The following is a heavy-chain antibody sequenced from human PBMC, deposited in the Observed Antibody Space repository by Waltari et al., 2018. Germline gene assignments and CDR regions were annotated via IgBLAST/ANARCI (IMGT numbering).Heavy chain of an antibody. J-gene: IGHJ6*02. CDR2: ISWDGGST. CDR1: GFTFDDYT. Sequence: EVQLVESGGVVVQPGGSLRLSCAASGFTFDDYTMHWVRQAPGRGMEWVSRISWDGGSTYYADSVKGRFTISRDNSKNSLYLQMNSLRTEDTALYYCAKDGGYCSGGSCYNMDVWGQGTTVTVSS. V-gene: IGHV3-43*01. D-gene: IGHD2-15*01. CDR3: AKDGGYCSGGSCYNMDV.